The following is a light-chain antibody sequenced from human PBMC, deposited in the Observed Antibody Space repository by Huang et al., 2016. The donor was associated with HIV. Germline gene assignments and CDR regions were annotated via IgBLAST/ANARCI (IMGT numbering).Light chain of an antibody. V-gene: IGKV3-15*01. J-gene: IGKJ2*01. CDR2: DTS. Sequence: EIVMTQSPGTLSVAPGERATLSCRASQSVGSKVAWYQHKHGQAPRLLIYDTSARATGIAARVSGSGSETEFTLTITSLQSEDFAVYYCQQYKNWPPRDTFGQGTKLEI. CDR1: QSVGSK. CDR3: QQYKNWPPRDT.